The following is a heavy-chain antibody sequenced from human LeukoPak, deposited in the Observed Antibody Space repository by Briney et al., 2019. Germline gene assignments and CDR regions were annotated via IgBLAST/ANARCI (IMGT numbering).Heavy chain of an antibody. V-gene: IGHV3-23*01. CDR2: FSGSGDIT. J-gene: IGHJ4*02. Sequence: GSLRLSCAASGFTFSDYYISWIRQAPGKGLEWVSTFSGSGDITYYADSGKGRFTISRDNSKNTLYLQMNNLRAEDTAVYYCAKVEGAKGGATDYWGQGTLVTVSS. D-gene: IGHD1-26*01. CDR3: AKVEGAKGGATDY. CDR1: GFTFSDYY.